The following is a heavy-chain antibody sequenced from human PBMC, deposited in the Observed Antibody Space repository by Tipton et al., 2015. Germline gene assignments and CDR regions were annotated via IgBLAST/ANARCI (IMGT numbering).Heavy chain of an antibody. J-gene: IGHJ6*02. CDR1: AYSISSDYY. D-gene: IGHD5-24*01. CDR3: ARDVEHGMDV. CDR2: INYSDGS. V-gene: IGHV4-38-2*02. Sequence: TLSLTCAVSAYSISSDYYWGWIRQPPGKGLEWIGNINYSDGSNYTPSLKGRVTISVDTSKNQFSLMLRSVTAADTAVYYCARDVEHGMDVWGQGTTVTVSS.